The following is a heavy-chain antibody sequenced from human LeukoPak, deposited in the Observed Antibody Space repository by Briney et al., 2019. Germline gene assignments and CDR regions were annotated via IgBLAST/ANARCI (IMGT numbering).Heavy chain of an antibody. CDR3: ARDPGSGWYNQIDY. J-gene: IGHJ4*02. CDR2: IYTSGST. Sequence: SETLSLTCTVSGGSISSYYWSWLRQPAGKGLEWLGRIYTSGSTNYNPSRKSRVTMSVDTSKNQFSLKLSSVTAADTAVYYCARDPGSGWYNQIDYWGQGTLVTVSS. D-gene: IGHD6-19*01. CDR1: GGSISSYY. V-gene: IGHV4-4*07.